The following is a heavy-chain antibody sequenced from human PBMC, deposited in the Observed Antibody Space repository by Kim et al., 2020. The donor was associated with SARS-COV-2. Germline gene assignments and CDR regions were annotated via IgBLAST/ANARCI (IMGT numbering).Heavy chain of an antibody. CDR2: INHSGST. CDR1: GGSFSGYY. V-gene: IGHV4-34*01. CDR3: ARVKIAAAVN. Sequence: SETLSLTCAVYGGSFSGYYWSWIRQPPGKGLEWIGEINHSGSTNYNPSLKSRVTISVDTSKNQFSLKLSSVTAADTAVYYCARVKIAAAVNWGQGTLVTVSS. J-gene: IGHJ4*02. D-gene: IGHD6-13*01.